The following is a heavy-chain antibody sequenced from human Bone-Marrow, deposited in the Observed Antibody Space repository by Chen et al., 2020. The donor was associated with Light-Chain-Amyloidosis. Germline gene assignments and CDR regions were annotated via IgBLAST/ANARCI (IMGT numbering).Heavy chain of an antibody. CDR3: ARRRDGYNFDY. CDR1: GYTFPNYW. J-gene: IGHJ4*02. D-gene: IGHD5-12*01. CDR2: IYPDDSDA. V-gene: IGHV5-51*01. Sequence: EVQLEQSGPEVKKPGESLIISCKGSGYTFPNYWIGWGRQMPGKGLEWMGVIYPDDSDASYIPSFEGQVTISADKPITTAYLQWRSLKSSDTAMYYCARRRDGYNFDYWGQGTLVTVSS.